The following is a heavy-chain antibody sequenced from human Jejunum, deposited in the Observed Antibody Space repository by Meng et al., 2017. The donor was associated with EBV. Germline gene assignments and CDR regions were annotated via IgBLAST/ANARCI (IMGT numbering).Heavy chain of an antibody. D-gene: IGHD1-1*01. CDR3: ARASLERLLEY. CDR2: VYHSGRH. Sequence: HVQLQESGPGLVKPSXXLXLTCTVSSDSIPNSNWWSGVRQPPGKGLEWIGEVYHSGRHSYNPSLERRVPISIDTSKSQFSLSLNSVTAADPAVYYFARASLERLLEYWGQGTLVTVSS. J-gene: IGHJ4*02. CDR1: SDSIPNSNW. V-gene: IGHV4-4*02.